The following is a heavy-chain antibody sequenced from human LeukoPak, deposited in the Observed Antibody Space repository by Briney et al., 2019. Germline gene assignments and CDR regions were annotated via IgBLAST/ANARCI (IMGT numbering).Heavy chain of an antibody. CDR2: INSDGSST. V-gene: IGHV3-74*01. Sequence: GGSLRLSCAASGITFSNYWMHWVRQSPGKGLVWVSGINSDGSSTSYADSVKGRFTISRDNAKNTVYLQMNSLRAEDTAVYHCATSRTFDYWGQGTLVTVSS. J-gene: IGHJ4*02. CDR3: ATSRTFDY. CDR1: GITFSNYW.